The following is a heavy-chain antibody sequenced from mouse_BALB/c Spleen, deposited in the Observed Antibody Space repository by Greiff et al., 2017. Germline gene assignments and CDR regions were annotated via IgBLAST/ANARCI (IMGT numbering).Heavy chain of an antibody. CDR3: ARAYYGSSYSYWYFDV. Sequence: EVQLVESGGGLVQPGGSLKLSCAASGFTFSSYGMSWVRQTPDKRLELVATINSNGGSTYYPDSVKGRFTISRDNAKNTLYLQMSSLKSEDTAMYYCARAYYGSSYSYWYFDVWGAGTTVTVSS. J-gene: IGHJ1*01. D-gene: IGHD1-1*01. CDR1: GFTFSSYG. V-gene: IGHV5-6-3*01. CDR2: INSNGGST.